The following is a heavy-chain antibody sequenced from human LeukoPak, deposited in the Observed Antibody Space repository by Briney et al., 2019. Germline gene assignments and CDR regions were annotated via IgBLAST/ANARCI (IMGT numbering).Heavy chain of an antibody. CDR2: ITYDGYYK. D-gene: IGHD3-10*01. CDR3: ARDLSPVVRASPMGY. V-gene: IGHV3-30*03. J-gene: IGHJ4*02. CDR1: GFTFSTYG. Sequence: PGGSLRLSCAASGFTFSTYGMHWVRQAPGKGLEWVALITYDGYYKYYSDSVNGRFTISNDTSNNTLSLQMNSLRAEDTAVYYCARDLSPVVRASPMGYWGQGTLVTVSS.